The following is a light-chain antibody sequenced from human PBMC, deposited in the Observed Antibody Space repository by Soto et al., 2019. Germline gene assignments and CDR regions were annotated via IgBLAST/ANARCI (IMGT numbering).Light chain of an antibody. CDR3: HQYDTYPYT. V-gene: IGKV1-5*01. CDR1: QTISSW. Sequence: DIQMTQSPSTLSGSVGDRVTITWRASQTISSWLAWYQQKPGKAPKLLIYDASSLESGVPSRFSGSGSGTEFTLTISSLQPDDFATYYCHQYDTYPYTFGQGTKVDIK. J-gene: IGKJ2*01. CDR2: DAS.